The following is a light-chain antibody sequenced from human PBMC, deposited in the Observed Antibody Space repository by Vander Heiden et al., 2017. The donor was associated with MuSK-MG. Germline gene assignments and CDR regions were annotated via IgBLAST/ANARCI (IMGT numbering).Light chain of an antibody. Sequence: EIVFTQSPATLTLSPGEISTLSCRSIQSVSSYLACYQHKPGQASRLLIYDASNRATGIPARFSDSGSGTDFTLTISSLEPEDFAVYYCQQRSNWPPMYTFGQGTKLEIK. CDR1: QSVSSY. J-gene: IGKJ2*01. CDR2: DAS. V-gene: IGKV3-11*01. CDR3: QQRSNWPPMYT.